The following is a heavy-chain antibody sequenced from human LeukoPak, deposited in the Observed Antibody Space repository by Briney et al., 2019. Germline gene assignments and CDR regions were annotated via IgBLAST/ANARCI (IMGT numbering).Heavy chain of an antibody. CDR3: ARHGRFASSGYSLDY. CDR2: IYYSGST. D-gene: IGHD3-22*01. CDR1: GGSISSYY. J-gene: IGHJ4*02. V-gene: IGHV4-59*08. Sequence: PSETLSLTCTVSGGSISSYYWSWIRQPPGKGLEWIGYIYYSGSTNYNPSLKSRVTISVDTSKNQFSLKLSSVTAADTAVYYCARHGRFASSGYSLDYWGQGTLVTVSS.